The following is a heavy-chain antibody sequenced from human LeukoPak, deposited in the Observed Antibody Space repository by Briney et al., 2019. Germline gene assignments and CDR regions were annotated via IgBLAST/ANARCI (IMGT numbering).Heavy chain of an antibody. Sequence: ASETLSLTCTVSGGSISSGDYYWSWIRQPPGKGLEWIGYIYHSGSTYYNPSLKSRVTISVDRSKNQFSLKLSSVTAADTAVYYCARGYRGDAFDIWGQGTMVTVSS. J-gene: IGHJ3*02. CDR3: ARGYRGDAFDI. D-gene: IGHD1-26*01. CDR2: IYHSGST. V-gene: IGHV4-30-2*01. CDR1: GGSISSGDYY.